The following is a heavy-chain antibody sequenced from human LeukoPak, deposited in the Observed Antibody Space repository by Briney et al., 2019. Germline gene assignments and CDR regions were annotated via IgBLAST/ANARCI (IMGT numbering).Heavy chain of an antibody. CDR1: AFTFSSYS. J-gene: IGHJ5*02. CDR2: INSSSSYI. CDR3: GRELVSCSWYSRNNWFDP. D-gene: IGHD6-13*01. Sequence: GGSLRLSCAAYAFTFSSYSMKWLRPAPGKGLEWVSSINSSSSYISYEDSVKGRITISRANAKNSLYLKRISFRAEDAAVYYCGRELVSCSWYSRNNWFDPWGQGTLVTVSS. V-gene: IGHV3-21*01.